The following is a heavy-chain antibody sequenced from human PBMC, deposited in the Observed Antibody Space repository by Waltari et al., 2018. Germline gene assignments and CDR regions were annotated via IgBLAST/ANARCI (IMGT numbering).Heavy chain of an antibody. CDR1: GYSTSSGYS. CDR2: IYHSGST. D-gene: IGHD3-3*01. CDR3: ARHGTRITMTSSFHY. V-gene: IGHV4-38-2*01. Sequence: QVQLQASGPGLVKPSETLSPTCLVSGYSTSSGYSWGWIRQPPGKGLERIGSIYHSGSTYYNPSLKSRVTMSIDTSRNQFSLKLTSVTAADTAVYYCARHGTRITMTSSFHYWGQGTLVTVSS. J-gene: IGHJ4*02.